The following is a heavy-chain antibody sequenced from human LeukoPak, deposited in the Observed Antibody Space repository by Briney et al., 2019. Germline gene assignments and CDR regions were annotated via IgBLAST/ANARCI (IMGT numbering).Heavy chain of an antibody. CDR1: GFTFSDYY. J-gene: IGHJ4*02. CDR3: ATFLIGAAMERGLDY. CDR2: ISGSGGST. D-gene: IGHD5-18*01. Sequence: GGSLRLSCAASGFTFSDYYMSWIRQAPGKGLEWVSAISGSGGSTYYADSVKGRFTISRDNSKNTLYLQMNSLRAEDTAVYYCATFLIGAAMERGLDYWGQGTLVTVSS. V-gene: IGHV3-23*01.